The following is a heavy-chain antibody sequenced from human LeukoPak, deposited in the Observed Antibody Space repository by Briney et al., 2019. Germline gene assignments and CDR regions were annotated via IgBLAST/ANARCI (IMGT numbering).Heavy chain of an antibody. Sequence: ASVKVSCKASGCTFTSYGISWVRQAPGQGLEWMGWISAYNGNTNYAQKLQGRVTMTTDTSTSTAYMELRSLRSDDTAVYYCARAEDCSSTSCYLYYFDYWGQGTLVTVSS. V-gene: IGHV1-18*01. CDR1: GCTFTSYG. D-gene: IGHD2-2*01. CDR2: ISAYNGNT. J-gene: IGHJ4*02. CDR3: ARAEDCSSTSCYLYYFDY.